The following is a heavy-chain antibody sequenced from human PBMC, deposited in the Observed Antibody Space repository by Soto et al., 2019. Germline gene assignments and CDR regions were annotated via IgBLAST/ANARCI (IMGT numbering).Heavy chain of an antibody. CDR2: ISSTTNYI. V-gene: IGHV3-21*06. J-gene: IGHJ4*01. CDR1: GFIFGNFG. Sequence: GGSLRLSCVASGFIFGNFGMHWVRQTPGKGLEWVSSISSTTNYIYYGDSMKGRFTISRDNAKNSLYLEMNSLRAEDTAVYYCARESEDLTSNFDYWGHGTLVTVSS. CDR3: ARESEDLTSNFDY.